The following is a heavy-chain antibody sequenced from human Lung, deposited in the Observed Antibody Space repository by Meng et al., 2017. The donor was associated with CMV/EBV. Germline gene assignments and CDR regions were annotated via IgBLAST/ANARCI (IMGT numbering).Heavy chain of an antibody. CDR3: ARASYGSGSPLGESWFDP. J-gene: IGHJ5*02. D-gene: IGHD3-10*01. V-gene: IGHV4-31*03. CDR2: IHSSGST. Sequence: VPLQESGPGPVKPSQTLSLTCTVSGGSISRGGYYWSWIRQHPGKGLEWIGYIHSSGSTYYNPSLRSRLTISVDTSKNQFSLKLSSVTAADTAVYYCARASYGSGSPLGESWFDPWGQGTLVTVSS. CDR1: GGSISRGGYY.